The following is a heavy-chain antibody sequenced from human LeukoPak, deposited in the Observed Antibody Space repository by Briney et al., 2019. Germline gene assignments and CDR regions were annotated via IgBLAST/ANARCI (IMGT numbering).Heavy chain of an antibody. CDR1: GYTCTGYY. CDR2: INPNSGGT. D-gene: IGHD3-16*01. V-gene: IGHV1-2*02. J-gene: IGHJ4*02. Sequence: ASVKVSCKASGYTCTGYYMHWVRQAPGQGLEWMGWINPNSGGTNYAQKFQGRVTMTRDTSISTAYMELSRLRSDDTAVYYCAREDGEGGGFDYWGQGTLVTVSS. CDR3: AREDGEGGGFDY.